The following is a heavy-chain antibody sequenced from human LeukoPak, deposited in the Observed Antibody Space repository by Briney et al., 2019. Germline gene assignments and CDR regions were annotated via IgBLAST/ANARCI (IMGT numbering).Heavy chain of an antibody. CDR3: ARDAHCGGDCYSFDY. D-gene: IGHD2-21*02. V-gene: IGHV4-59*01. J-gene: IGHJ4*02. Sequence: PSETVSLTCTVSGGSISSYYLSWTRQPPGKGLEWIGYIYYSGSTNYNPSLKSRVTISVDTSKNQFSLKLSSVTAADTAVYYCARDAHCGGDCYSFDYWGQGTLVTVSS. CDR1: GGSISSYY. CDR2: IYYSGST.